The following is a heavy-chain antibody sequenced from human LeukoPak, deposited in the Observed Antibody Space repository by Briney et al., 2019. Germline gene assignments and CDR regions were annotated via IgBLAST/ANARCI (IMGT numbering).Heavy chain of an antibody. V-gene: IGHV3-23*01. CDR1: GFTFSSHG. CDR3: AKDKSGGAFDI. Sequence: GGSLRLSCAASGFTFSSHGMSWVRQAPGKGLEWVSTISGSGDYTYYADSVKGRFTISRDNSKNTLYLQMNSLRAEDTAVYYCAKDKSGGAFDIWGQGTMVTVSS. CDR2: ISGSGDYT. J-gene: IGHJ3*02.